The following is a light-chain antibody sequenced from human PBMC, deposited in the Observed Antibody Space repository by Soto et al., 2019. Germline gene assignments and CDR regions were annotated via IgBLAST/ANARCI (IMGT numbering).Light chain of an antibody. CDR1: QSISRF. CDR3: QQAATFPWT. V-gene: IGKV1-12*01. J-gene: IGKJ1*01. Sequence: DIQMTQSPSSVSVSVGDRVTITCRASQSISRFLAWYQQRPGRAPSLLIYGASTVQTGVPSRFSGSGSGTDFTLTISSLQPEDRATYYCQQAATFPWTFGQETKVEIK. CDR2: GAS.